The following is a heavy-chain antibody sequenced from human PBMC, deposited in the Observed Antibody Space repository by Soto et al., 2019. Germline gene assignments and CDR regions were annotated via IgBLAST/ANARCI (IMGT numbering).Heavy chain of an antibody. V-gene: IGHV4-39*01. CDR3: ARVRLNRWAVAGTFDY. D-gene: IGHD6-19*01. CDR1: GGSISSSSYY. Sequence: SETLSLTCTVSGGSISSSSYYWGWIRQPPGKGLEWIGSIYYSGSTYYNPSLKSRVTISVDTSKNQFSLKLSSVTAADTAVYYCARVRLNRWAVAGTFDYWGQGTLVTVSS. J-gene: IGHJ4*02. CDR2: IYYSGST.